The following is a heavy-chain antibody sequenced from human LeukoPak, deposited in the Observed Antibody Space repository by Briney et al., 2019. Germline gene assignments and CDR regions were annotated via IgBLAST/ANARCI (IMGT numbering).Heavy chain of an antibody. D-gene: IGHD1-26*01. CDR3: ARSRAFNSGAFDP. CDR1: GGSIRSSYYY. Sequence: SETLSLTCTVSGGSIRSSYYYWGWIRQPPGKGLEWIGSIYDSGSTYYNPSLKSRVTISVDTSKNQFSLRLNSVTAADTAVYYCARSRAFNSGAFDPWGQGSLVTVSS. V-gene: IGHV4-39*07. J-gene: IGHJ5*02. CDR2: IYDSGST.